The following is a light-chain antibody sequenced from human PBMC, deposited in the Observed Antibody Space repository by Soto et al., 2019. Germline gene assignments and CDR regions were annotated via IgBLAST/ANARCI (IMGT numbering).Light chain of an antibody. CDR2: DVS. Sequence: QSALTQPASVSGSPGQSITISCTGTSSDVGGYNYVSWYQQHPGKAPKLMIYDVSNRPSGVSNRFSGSKSGNTASLTISWLQPEDEADYYCSSYTTSNTRQIVFGTGTKVTVL. CDR1: SSDVGGYNY. CDR3: SSYTTSNTRQIV. V-gene: IGLV2-14*01. J-gene: IGLJ1*01.